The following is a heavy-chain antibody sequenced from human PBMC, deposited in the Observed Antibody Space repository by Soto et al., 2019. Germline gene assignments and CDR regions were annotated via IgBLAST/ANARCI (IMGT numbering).Heavy chain of an antibody. Sequence: EVQLLESGGGLVQPGGSLRLSCAASGFTFSNYAVTWVRQAPGKGLEWVSTISGSGGSTYYADSVKGRFTISRDNSKNTLELQMNSLRAEDTAVYYCAKDQGSSWYEIDYWGQGTLVTVSS. CDR1: GFTFSNYA. V-gene: IGHV3-23*01. CDR3: AKDQGSSWYEIDY. D-gene: IGHD6-13*01. CDR2: ISGSGGST. J-gene: IGHJ4*02.